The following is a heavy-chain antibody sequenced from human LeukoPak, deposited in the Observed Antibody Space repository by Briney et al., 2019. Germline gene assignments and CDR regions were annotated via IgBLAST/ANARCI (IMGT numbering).Heavy chain of an antibody. CDR1: GGSFSGYY. CDR3: ARGLSHPHPKTYYYDSSGYYGYYFDY. Sequence: PSETLSLTCAVYGGSFSGYYWSWIRQPPGKGLEWIGEINHSGSTNYNPSLKSRVTISVDTSKNQFSLKLSSVTAADTAVYYCARGLSHPHPKTYYYDSSGYYGYYFDYWGQGTLVTVSS. V-gene: IGHV4-34*01. D-gene: IGHD3-22*01. CDR2: INHSGST. J-gene: IGHJ4*02.